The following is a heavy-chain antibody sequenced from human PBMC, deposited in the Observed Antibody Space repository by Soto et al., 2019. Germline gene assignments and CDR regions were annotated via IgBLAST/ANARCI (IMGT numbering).Heavy chain of an antibody. CDR3: ARDVGFQELDY. Sequence: LRLSCAASGFTFRGNWMSWVRQAPGRGLEWVANIKPDGSGEYYLDSVRGRLTISRDNAENSLFLQIDSLRVEDTAVYYCARDVGFQELDYWGQGTLVTVSS. J-gene: IGHJ4*02. V-gene: IGHV3-7*01. D-gene: IGHD6-25*01. CDR2: IKPDGSGE. CDR1: GFTFRGNW.